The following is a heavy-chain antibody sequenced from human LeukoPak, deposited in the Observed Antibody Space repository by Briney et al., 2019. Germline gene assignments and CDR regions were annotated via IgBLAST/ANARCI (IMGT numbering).Heavy chain of an antibody. CDR2: IVVHGTTA. CDR3: ARAHSYREGFDN. J-gene: IGHJ4*02. D-gene: IGHD3-10*01. Sequence: PGRSLRLSCATSGFTFTNYEMNWVRKAPRKGLEGVAYIVVHGTTAYYADSVRGRFTISRDNAKNSLHLQMDSLRVEDTGIYYCARAHSYREGFDNWGQGTLVTVSS. CDR1: GFTFTNYE. V-gene: IGHV3-48*03.